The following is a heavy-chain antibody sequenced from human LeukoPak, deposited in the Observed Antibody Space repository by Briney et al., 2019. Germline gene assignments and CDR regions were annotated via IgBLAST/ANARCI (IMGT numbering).Heavy chain of an antibody. V-gene: IGHV4-59*01. Sequence: SETLSLTCTVSGGSISSYYWSWIRQPPGKGLEWVGYIYYSGSTDYNPSLKSRVTISVGTSKNQFSLKLSSVTAADTAVYYCARYDSSGYTFDYWGQGTLVTVSS. CDR3: ARYDSSGYTFDY. D-gene: IGHD3-22*01. CDR2: IYYSGST. J-gene: IGHJ4*02. CDR1: GGSISSYY.